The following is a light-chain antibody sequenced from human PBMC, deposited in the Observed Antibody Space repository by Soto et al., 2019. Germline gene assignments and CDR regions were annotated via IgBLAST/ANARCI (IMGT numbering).Light chain of an antibody. CDR3: ISYAGSSTLYV. Sequence: SVLTQPASVSGSPGQSITISCTGTSSDVGGYNYVSWYQQHPGKAPRLMIYDVSNRPSGVSNRFSGSKSGNTASLTISGLQAEDEADYYCISYAGSSTLYVFGTGTKVTVL. V-gene: IGLV2-14*01. J-gene: IGLJ1*01. CDR1: SSDVGGYNY. CDR2: DVS.